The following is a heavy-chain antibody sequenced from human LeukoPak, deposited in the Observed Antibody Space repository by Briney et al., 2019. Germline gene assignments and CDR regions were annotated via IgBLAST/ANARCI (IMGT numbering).Heavy chain of an antibody. V-gene: IGHV3-64D*06. Sequence: PGGSLRLSCSASGFSFSSYAMHWVRQAPGKGLEYVSAISSNGGSTYYTDSVKGGFTISRDNSENTLYLQMSSLRAEDTAVYYCVRESSYGSGSYDYWGQGTLVTASS. D-gene: IGHD3-10*01. J-gene: IGHJ4*02. CDR2: ISSNGGST. CDR1: GFSFSSYA. CDR3: VRESSYGSGSYDY.